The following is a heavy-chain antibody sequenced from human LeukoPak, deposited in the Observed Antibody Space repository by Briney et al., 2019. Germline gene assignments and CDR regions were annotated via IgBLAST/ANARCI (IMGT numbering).Heavy chain of an antibody. V-gene: IGHV4-38-2*02. J-gene: IGHJ4*02. CDR1: GYSISNDYY. Sequence: SETLSLTCTVSGYSISNDYYWGWIRQPPGKGLEWIGSIYHSGSTYYNPSLKSRVTISVDTSKNQFSLRLRSVTAADTAVYYCARLFYDILTFDSWGQGTLVTVPS. CDR3: ARLFYDILTFDS. D-gene: IGHD3-9*01. CDR2: IYHSGST.